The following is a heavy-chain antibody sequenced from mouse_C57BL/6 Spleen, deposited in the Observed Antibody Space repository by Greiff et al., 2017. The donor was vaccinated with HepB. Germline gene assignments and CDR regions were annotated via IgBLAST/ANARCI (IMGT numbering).Heavy chain of an antibody. CDR1: GYTFTSYW. V-gene: IGHV1-50*01. Sequence: QVQLQQPGAELVKPGASVKLSCKASGYTFTSYWMQWVKQRPGQGLEWIGEIDPSDSYTNYNQKFKGKATLTVDTSSSTAYMQLSSLTSEDSAVYYCASLGAYYYGSSSWFAYWGQGTLVTVSA. J-gene: IGHJ3*01. CDR2: IDPSDSYT. D-gene: IGHD1-1*01. CDR3: ASLGAYYYGSSSWFAY.